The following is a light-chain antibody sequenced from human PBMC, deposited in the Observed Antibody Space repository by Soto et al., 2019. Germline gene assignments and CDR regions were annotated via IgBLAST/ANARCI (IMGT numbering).Light chain of an antibody. V-gene: IGKV3-15*01. CDR3: QQYYNWRPR. J-gene: IGKJ1*01. Sequence: EVVLTQSTATLSVSPGDTATLSCRASQSMSSSLAWYQQKPGQAPRLLIYGASTRATGVPARFSGSGSGTEFTLTISRLQSEDFAIYYCQQYYNWRPRFGQGTKVEIK. CDR2: GAS. CDR1: QSMSSS.